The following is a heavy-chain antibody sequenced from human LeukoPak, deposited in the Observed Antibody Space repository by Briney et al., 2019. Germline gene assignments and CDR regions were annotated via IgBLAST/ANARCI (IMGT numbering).Heavy chain of an antibody. Sequence: ASVKVSCKASGYTFTGYYMQWVRQAPGQGLEWMGRINPNNGGTYYAQKFQGRVTMTRDTSISTAYLQWSSLKASDTAMYYCAILATEAVAGTGGGAYYFDYWGQGTLVTVSS. D-gene: IGHD6-19*01. CDR3: AILATEAVAGTGGGAYYFDY. J-gene: IGHJ4*02. V-gene: IGHV1-2*06. CDR1: GYTFTGYY. CDR2: INPNNGGT.